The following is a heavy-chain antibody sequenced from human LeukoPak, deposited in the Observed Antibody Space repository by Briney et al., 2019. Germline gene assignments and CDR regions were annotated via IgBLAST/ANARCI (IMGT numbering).Heavy chain of an antibody. CDR1: GGSISSYY. CDR3: ARLSSLANIAARGRTWLDP. V-gene: IGHV4-59*01. CDR2: IYYSGST. D-gene: IGHD6-6*01. Sequence: PSETLSLTCTVSGGSISSYYWSWIRQPPGKGLEWIGHIYYSGSTNYSPSLKSRVTISVDTSKNQFSLKLSSVTAADTAVYYCARLSSLANIAARGRTWLDPWGQGSLVTVSS. J-gene: IGHJ5*02.